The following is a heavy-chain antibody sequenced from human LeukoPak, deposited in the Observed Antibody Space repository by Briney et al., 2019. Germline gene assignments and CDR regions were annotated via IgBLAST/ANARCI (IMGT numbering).Heavy chain of an antibody. CDR2: ISSSGSTI. J-gene: IGHJ3*02. Sequence: GGSLRLSCAASGFTFSSYEMNWVRQAPGKGLEWVSYISSSGSTIYYADSVKGRFTISRDNAKNSLYLQMNSLRAEDTAVYYCARDPGYSYGFDIWGQGTMVTVS. CDR1: GFTFSSYE. D-gene: IGHD5-18*01. CDR3: ARDPGYSYGFDI. V-gene: IGHV3-48*03.